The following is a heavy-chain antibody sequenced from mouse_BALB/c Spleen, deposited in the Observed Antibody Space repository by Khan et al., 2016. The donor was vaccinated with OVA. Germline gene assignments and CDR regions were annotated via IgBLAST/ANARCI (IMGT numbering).Heavy chain of an antibody. D-gene: IGHD1-1*01. CDR3: ARLAYYYGSGGFAY. CDR1: GFTFSTYG. CDR2: VSTGGGYT. J-gene: IGHJ3*01. V-gene: IGHV5-6*01. Sequence: EVELVESGGDLVKPGGSLKLSCAASGFTFSTYGMSWVRQTPDKRLEWVATVSTGGGYTYYPDSVKGRFTISRDNAKNTPYLQMSSLKSEDTAMFYCARLAYYYGSGGFAYWGQGTLVTVSA.